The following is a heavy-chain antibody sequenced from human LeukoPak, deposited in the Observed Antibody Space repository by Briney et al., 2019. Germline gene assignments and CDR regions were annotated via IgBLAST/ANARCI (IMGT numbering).Heavy chain of an antibody. CDR2: IYHSGST. V-gene: IGHV4-39*07. J-gene: IGHJ4*02. CDR3: ARGGNDGYISSWIDY. Sequence: PSETLSLTCTVSGGSISSYYWGWIRQPPGKGLEWIGSIYHSGSTYYNPSLKSRVTISVDTSKNQFSLKLSSVTAADTAVYYCARGGNDGYISSWIDYWGQGTLVTVSS. D-gene: IGHD6-13*01. CDR1: GGSISSYY.